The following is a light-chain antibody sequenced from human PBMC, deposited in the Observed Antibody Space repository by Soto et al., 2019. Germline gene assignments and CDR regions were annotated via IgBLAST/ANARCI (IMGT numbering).Light chain of an antibody. CDR2: GAS. Sequence: IVMTQSPATLSVSPGERATLSCRASLSVSSNFAWYQQKPGQAPRLLIYGASTRATGIPARFSGSGSGTEFTLTISSLQSEDFAVYYCQQYKNWPLTFGGGTKVEIK. CDR1: LSVSSN. J-gene: IGKJ4*01. V-gene: IGKV3-15*01. CDR3: QQYKNWPLT.